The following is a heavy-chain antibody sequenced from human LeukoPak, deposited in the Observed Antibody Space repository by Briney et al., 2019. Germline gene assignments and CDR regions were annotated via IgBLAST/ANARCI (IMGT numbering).Heavy chain of an antibody. CDR1: AFSFSSYA. CDR3: AKDADSYGFSAPEDY. V-gene: IGHV3-23*01. D-gene: IGHD5-18*01. J-gene: IGHJ4*02. Sequence: GRCLSPSCAAAAFSFSSYATSCVSHHPGNWRGWDSSISGSGGSTYYADAVKGRFTISRDNSKNTLYLQMNSLRAEDTAVYYCAKDADSYGFSAPEDYWGQGTLVTVSS. CDR2: ISGSGGST.